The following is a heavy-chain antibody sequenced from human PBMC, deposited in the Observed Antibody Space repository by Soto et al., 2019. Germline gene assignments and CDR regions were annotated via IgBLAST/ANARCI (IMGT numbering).Heavy chain of an antibody. V-gene: IGHV1-18*04. CDR2: ISAYNGNT. D-gene: IGHD5-12*01. Sequence: ASVKVSCKASGYTFTSYGISWVRQAPGQGLEWMGWISAYNGNTNYAQKLQGRVAMTTDTSTSTAYMELRSLRSDDTAVYYCARDLGYSGYDRPRVDYWGQGTLVTVSS. CDR1: GYTFTSYG. CDR3: ARDLGYSGYDRPRVDY. J-gene: IGHJ4*02.